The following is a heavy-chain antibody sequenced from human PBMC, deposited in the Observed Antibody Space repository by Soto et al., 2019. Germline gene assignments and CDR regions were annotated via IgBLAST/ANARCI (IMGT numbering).Heavy chain of an antibody. CDR1: GFTFSSYW. J-gene: IGHJ6*02. Sequence: GGSLRLSCAASGFTFSSYWMSWVRQAPGKGLEWVANIKQDGSEKYYVDSVKGRFTISRDNAKKSLYLQMNSLRAEDTAVYYCARDRVLRFLEWLPYNGMDIWGQGTTVTVSS. V-gene: IGHV3-7*01. CDR3: ARDRVLRFLEWLPYNGMDI. D-gene: IGHD3-3*01. CDR2: IKQDGSEK.